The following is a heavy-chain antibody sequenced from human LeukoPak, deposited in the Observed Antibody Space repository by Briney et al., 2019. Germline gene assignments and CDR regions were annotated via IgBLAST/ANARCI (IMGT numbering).Heavy chain of an antibody. CDR2: INPSRGRT. V-gene: IGHV1-46*01. D-gene: IGHD2-2*01. Sequence: ASVKVSCKTSGYTFTHYYIHWVRQAPGQGLEWVGIINPSRGRTTSAQMFQGRVTMTSDTSSQTVYMELNSLTSEDTCIYYCARDARVVVVPGEISVSYGMDVWGQGTTVSVSS. CDR3: ARDARVVVVPGEISVSYGMDV. CDR1: GYTFTHYY. J-gene: IGHJ6*02.